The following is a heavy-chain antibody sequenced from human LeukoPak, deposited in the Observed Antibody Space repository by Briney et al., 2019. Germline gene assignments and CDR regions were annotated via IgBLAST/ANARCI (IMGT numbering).Heavy chain of an antibody. V-gene: IGHV1-18*01. Sequence: ASVKVSCKASGYTFTSYGISWVRQAPGQGLEWMGWISAYNGNTNYAQKLQGRVTMTTDTSTSTAYMELRSLRSDDTAVYYCASVTTPSTAEYFQHWGQGTLVTVSS. J-gene: IGHJ1*01. D-gene: IGHD4-11*01. CDR1: GYTFTSYG. CDR3: ASVTTPSTAEYFQH. CDR2: ISAYNGNT.